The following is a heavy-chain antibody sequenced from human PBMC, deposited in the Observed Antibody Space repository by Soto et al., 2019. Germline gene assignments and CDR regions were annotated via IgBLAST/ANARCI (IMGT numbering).Heavy chain of an antibody. J-gene: IGHJ4*02. V-gene: IGHV4-31*03. D-gene: IGHD5-18*01. CDR2: IDYSGST. CDR1: GGSISSGGYY. CDR3: ARGIQLWPSDY. Sequence: QVQLQASGPGLVKPSQTLSLTCTVSGGSISSGGYYWSWIRQHPGKGLEWIGYIDYSGSTYYNPSLKSRVTISVDTSKNQFSLKLSAVPAADTAVYYCARGIQLWPSDYWGQGTLVTFSS.